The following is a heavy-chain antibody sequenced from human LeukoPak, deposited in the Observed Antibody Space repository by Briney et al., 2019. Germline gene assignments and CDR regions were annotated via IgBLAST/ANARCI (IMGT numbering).Heavy chain of an antibody. D-gene: IGHD2-2*01. J-gene: IGHJ2*01. V-gene: IGHV3-21*01. CDR3: ARDGSLGYCSSTSCPNWYFDP. CDR1: GFTFSSYS. Sequence: GGSLRLSCAASGFTFSSYSMNWVRQAPGKGLEWVSSISSSSSYIYYADSVKGRFTISRDNAKNSLYLQMNSLRAEDTAVYYCARDGSLGYCSSTSCPNWYFDPWGRGTLVTVSS. CDR2: ISSSSSYI.